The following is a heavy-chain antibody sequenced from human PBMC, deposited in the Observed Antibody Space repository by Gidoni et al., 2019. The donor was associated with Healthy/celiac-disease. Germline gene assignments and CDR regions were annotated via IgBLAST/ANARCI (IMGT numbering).Heavy chain of an antibody. J-gene: IGHJ6*02. CDR2: ISSSSSYR. CDR3: ARDRSYYYGMDV. CDR1: GFTFSSYS. Sequence: EVQLVESGGGLVKPGGSLRLSCAASGFTFSSYSMNWVRQAPGKGLECVSSISSSSSYRYYADSVKGRFTISRDNAKNSLYLQMNSLRAEDTAVYYCARDRSYYYGMDVWGQGTTVTVSS. V-gene: IGHV3-21*01.